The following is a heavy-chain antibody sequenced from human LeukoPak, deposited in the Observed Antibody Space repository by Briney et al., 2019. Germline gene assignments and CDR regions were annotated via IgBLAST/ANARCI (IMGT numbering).Heavy chain of an antibody. CDR3: ARGSEGYSSGEDA. CDR1: GFTFSSYG. J-gene: IGHJ5*02. V-gene: IGHV3-30*03. D-gene: IGHD6-19*01. CDR2: ISYDGSNK. Sequence: PGRSLRLSCAASGFTFSSYGMHWVRQAPGKGLEWVAVISYDGSNKYYADSVKGRFTISRDNSKNTLYLQMNSLRAEDTALYYCARGSEGYSSGEDAWGQGTQVTVSS.